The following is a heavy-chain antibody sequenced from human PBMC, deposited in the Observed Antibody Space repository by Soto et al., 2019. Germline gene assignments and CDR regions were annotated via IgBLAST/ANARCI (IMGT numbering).Heavy chain of an antibody. CDR1: GYTFTSHG. D-gene: IGHD4-17*01. J-gene: IGHJ4*02. Sequence: QVQLVQSGAEVKKPGASVKVSCKASGYTFTSHGISWVRQAPGQGLECMGWVSGYNGDTNYAQKFQGRVTMTTDRSTRTAYTELRSLTSDDTAVYYCARVGRYGDGGYWGQGTLVTVSS. V-gene: IGHV1-18*01. CDR3: ARVGRYGDGGY. CDR2: VSGYNGDT.